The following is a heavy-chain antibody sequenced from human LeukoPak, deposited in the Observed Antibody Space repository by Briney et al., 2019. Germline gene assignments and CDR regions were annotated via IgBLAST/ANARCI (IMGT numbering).Heavy chain of an antibody. CDR3: ATGAASGSYSDYYYYYMDV. Sequence: ASVKVSCKVSGYTLTELSMHWVRQAPGKGLEWMGGFDPEDGETIYARKFQGRVTMTEDTSTDAAYMELSSLRSEDTAVYYCATGAASGSYSDYYYYYMDVWGKGTTVTVSS. CDR2: FDPEDGET. CDR1: GYTLTELS. V-gene: IGHV1-24*01. D-gene: IGHD1-26*01. J-gene: IGHJ6*03.